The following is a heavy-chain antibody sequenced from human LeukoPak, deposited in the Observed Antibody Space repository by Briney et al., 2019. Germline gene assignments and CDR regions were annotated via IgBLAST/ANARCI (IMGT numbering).Heavy chain of an antibody. CDR1: GFTFGSYS. V-gene: IGHV3-72*01. Sequence: GGSLRLSCAASGFTFGSYSMTWVRQAPGKGLQWVARISNKAHSYSTDYASSVKGRFTISRDDSKNSLFLQMNTLKTEDTAVYYCVRVRHGDYFDPWGLGTLVTVSS. D-gene: IGHD4-17*01. CDR2: ISNKAHSYST. J-gene: IGHJ4*02. CDR3: VRVRHGDYFDP.